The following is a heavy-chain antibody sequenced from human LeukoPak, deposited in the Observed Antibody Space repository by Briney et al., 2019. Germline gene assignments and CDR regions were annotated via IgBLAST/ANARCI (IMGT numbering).Heavy chain of an antibody. CDR3: ARTGPSVTLTPFDL. CDR1: GGSFSGYY. D-gene: IGHD1-14*01. J-gene: IGHJ5*02. V-gene: IGHV4-34*01. CDR2: INHSGST. Sequence: KPSETLSLTCAVYGGSFSGYYWSWIRQPPGKGLEWIGEINHSGSTNYNPSLKSRVTISVDTSKNQFSLKLSSVTAADTAVYYCARTGPSVTLTPFDLWGQGTLVTVFS.